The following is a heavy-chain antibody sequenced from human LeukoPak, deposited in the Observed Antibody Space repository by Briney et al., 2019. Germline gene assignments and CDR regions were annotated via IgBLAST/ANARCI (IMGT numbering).Heavy chain of an antibody. Sequence: ASVKASCKASGYTFTDYYMHWVRQAPGQGLEWMGWINPNSGGTNYAQKFQGRVTMTRDTSISTAYMELSSLRSDDTAVYYCARAEYTSKLDYWGQGALVTVSS. D-gene: IGHD6-13*01. CDR2: INPNSGGT. CDR3: ARAEYTSKLDY. J-gene: IGHJ4*02. V-gene: IGHV1-2*02. CDR1: GYTFTDYY.